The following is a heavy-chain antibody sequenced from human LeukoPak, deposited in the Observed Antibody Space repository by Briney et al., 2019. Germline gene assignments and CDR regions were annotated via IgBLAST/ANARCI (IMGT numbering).Heavy chain of an antibody. D-gene: IGHD6-19*01. CDR3: ARDPDSSGWYFPGEWFDP. CDR2: INSDGSST. Sequence: GGSLRLSCAASGFTFSSYWMHWVRQAPGKGLVWVSRINSDGSSTSYADSVKGRFTISRDNAKNTLYLQMNSLRAEDTAVYYCARDPDSSGWYFPGEWFDPWGQGTLVTVSS. J-gene: IGHJ5*02. CDR1: GFTFSSYW. V-gene: IGHV3-74*01.